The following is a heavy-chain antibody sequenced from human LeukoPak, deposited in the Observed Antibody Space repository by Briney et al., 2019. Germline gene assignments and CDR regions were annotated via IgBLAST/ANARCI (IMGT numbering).Heavy chain of an antibody. CDR2: IYYTGST. V-gene: IGHV4-59*01. Sequence: SETLSLTCTVSSGSIGSYYWSWIRQPPGKGLEWIGYIYYTGSTNYNPSLKSRVTMSVDTSKNQFSLNLKSVTPEDTAVYYCARNLIPEQLVLNFWGQGTLVTVSS. D-gene: IGHD6-13*01. CDR3: ARNLIPEQLVLNF. CDR1: SGSIGSYY. J-gene: IGHJ4*02.